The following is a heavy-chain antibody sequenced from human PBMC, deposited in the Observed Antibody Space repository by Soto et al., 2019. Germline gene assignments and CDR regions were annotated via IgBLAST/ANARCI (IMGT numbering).Heavy chain of an antibody. CDR3: AHRRVELAYAFDT. CDR2: IYWDDDK. D-gene: IGHD1-7*01. V-gene: IGHV2-5*02. CDR1: GFSLSTIEVG. Sequence: QITLKESGPALVKPTQTLTLTCTFSGFSLSTIEVGVGWIRQPPGKALEWLALIYWDDDKHYNPSLRSRLTXTXDXXKNQVVLTMTNMDPVDTATYYCAHRRVELAYAFDTWGQGTVVTVSS. J-gene: IGHJ3*02.